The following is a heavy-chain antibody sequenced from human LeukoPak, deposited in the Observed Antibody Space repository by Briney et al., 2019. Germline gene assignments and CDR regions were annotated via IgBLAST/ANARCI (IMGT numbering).Heavy chain of an antibody. D-gene: IGHD6-13*01. CDR3: ASGIAADLY. CDR2: IYTSGST. V-gene: IGHV4-61*02. J-gene: IGHJ4*02. Sequence: SETLSLTCTVSGGFISSGSYYWSWIRQPAGKKLEWIGRIYTSGSTNYNPSLKSRVTISVDTSKNQFSLKLSSVTAADTAVYYCASGIAADLYWGQGTLVTVSS. CDR1: GGFISSGSYY.